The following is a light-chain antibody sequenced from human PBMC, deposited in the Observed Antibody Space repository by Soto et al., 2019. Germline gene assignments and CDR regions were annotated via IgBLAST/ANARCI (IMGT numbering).Light chain of an antibody. CDR2: AAS. V-gene: IGKV1-39*01. Sequence: DIQMTQSPSSLSASVGDRVTITCRASQSISNYLNWYQHKPGKAPKLLIYAASSLQSGVPSRFSGSSSRTDFTLTISSLQPEDFATYSCQQSYSTPRTFGHGTKVEIK. CDR1: QSISNY. J-gene: IGKJ1*01. CDR3: QQSYSTPRT.